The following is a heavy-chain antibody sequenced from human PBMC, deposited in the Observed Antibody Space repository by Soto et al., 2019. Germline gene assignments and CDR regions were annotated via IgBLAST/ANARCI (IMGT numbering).Heavy chain of an antibody. CDR3: ARSQGVSPTHHLHP. Sequence: SETLSLTCGVSGGSISSINWWSWVRQSPGKGLEWIGEIYHDGSTNYNPSLKSRVNISVEKSKNQFSLKVTSVTAADTAVCYCARSQGVSPTHHLHPCGPGTLPTVST. CDR1: GGSISSINW. V-gene: IGHV4-4*02. CDR2: IYHDGST. D-gene: IGHD6-13*01. J-gene: IGHJ5*02.